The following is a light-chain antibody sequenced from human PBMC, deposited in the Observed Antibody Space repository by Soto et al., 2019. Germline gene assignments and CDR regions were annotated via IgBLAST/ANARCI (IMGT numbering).Light chain of an antibody. V-gene: IGLV2-8*01. J-gene: IGLJ3*02. CDR2: EVN. Sequence: QSALTQPPSASGSPGQSVTISCTGTSSDVGFYNYVSWYQQHPDKAPQLMIYEVNKRPSGVPDRFSGSKSGNTASLTVSGLQTDDEADDYCTSYAGYNNPVVFGGGTKLTVL. CDR3: TSYAGYNNPVV. CDR1: SSDVGFYNY.